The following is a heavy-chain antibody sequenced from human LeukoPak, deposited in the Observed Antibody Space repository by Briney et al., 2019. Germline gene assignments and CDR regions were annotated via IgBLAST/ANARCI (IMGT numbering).Heavy chain of an antibody. Sequence: ASVKVSCKASGYTFTGHYIHWVRQAPGQGLEWMGWINPNSGGTKYVQKFQGRVTMTRDTSSSTAYMELSRLRSDDTAVYYCARGVPRYYDSSGYYVITRIDYWGQGTLVTVSS. J-gene: IGHJ4*02. CDR2: INPNSGGT. CDR1: GYTFTGHY. V-gene: IGHV1-2*02. D-gene: IGHD3-22*01. CDR3: ARGVPRYYDSSGYYVITRIDY.